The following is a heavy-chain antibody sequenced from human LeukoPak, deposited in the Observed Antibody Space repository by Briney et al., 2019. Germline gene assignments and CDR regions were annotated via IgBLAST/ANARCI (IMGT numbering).Heavy chain of an antibody. CDR1: GFTFSSYA. J-gene: IGHJ4*02. V-gene: IGHV3-23*01. CDR2: ISGGAIST. Sequence: GGSLGLSCAASGFTFSSYAMSWVRQAPGKGLEWVSGISGGAISTYCADSAKGRFTIPRDNSKNTLYLQMNSLRAEDTAAYYCAKSSSLVVITNFDYWGQGTLVTVSS. CDR3: AKSSSLVVITNFDY. D-gene: IGHD3-22*01.